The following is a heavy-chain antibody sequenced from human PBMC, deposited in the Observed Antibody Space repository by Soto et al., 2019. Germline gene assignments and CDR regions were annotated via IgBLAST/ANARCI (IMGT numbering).Heavy chain of an antibody. CDR3: ARYCAGTACYSRHYYAMDV. CDR2: ISPYNGNT. J-gene: IGHJ6*02. CDR1: GYTFRNYI. V-gene: IGHV1-18*01. Sequence: QVQLVQSAGEVKKPGASAIVSCQASGYTFRNYIIAWLRQAPGQGLEWMGWISPYNGNTNYARQFRGRVTLTTDTSTSAAYLEPRNLGSDEAATSYCARYCAGTACYSRHYYAMDVWGQGTTVSVSS. D-gene: IGHD2-21*02.